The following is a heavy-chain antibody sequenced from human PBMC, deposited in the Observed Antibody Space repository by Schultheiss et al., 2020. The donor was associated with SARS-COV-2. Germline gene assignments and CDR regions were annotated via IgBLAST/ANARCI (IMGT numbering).Heavy chain of an antibody. CDR1: SGSISSGNYY. J-gene: IGHJ6*03. CDR3: ARCSGSYYNNWVYYYYMDV. V-gene: IGHV4-61*02. CDR2: IFTSGGT. D-gene: IGHD3-10*01. Sequence: SETLSLTCTVSSGSISSGNYYWNWIRQPAGKGLEWIGRIFTSGGTDYNPSLKSRVTISVDTSKNQFSLKLSSVTAADTAVYYCARCSGSYYNNWVYYYYMDVWGKGTTVTVSS.